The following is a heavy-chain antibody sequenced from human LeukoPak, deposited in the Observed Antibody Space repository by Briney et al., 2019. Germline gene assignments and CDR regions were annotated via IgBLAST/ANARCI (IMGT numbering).Heavy chain of an antibody. D-gene: IGHD1-26*01. J-gene: IGHJ4*02. CDR2: INPNNGGT. CDR1: GYTVTSYY. V-gene: IGHV1-2*06. CDR3: ARESGSYHGNDY. Sequence: ASVKVSCKASGYTVTSYYMHWVRQAPGQGLEWMGRINPNNGGTNCAQKFQGRVTMTGDTSISTAYMELSSLRSDDTAVYYCARESGSYHGNDYWGQGTLVTVSS.